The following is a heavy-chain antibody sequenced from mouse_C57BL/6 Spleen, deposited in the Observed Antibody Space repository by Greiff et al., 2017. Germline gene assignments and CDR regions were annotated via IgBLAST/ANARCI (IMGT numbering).Heavy chain of an antibody. CDR2: IYWDDDK. CDR1: GFSLSTSGMG. D-gene: IGHD1-1*01. V-gene: IGHV8-12*01. J-gene: IGHJ4*01. CDR3: ARRGEYYYGSSSYYAMDY. Sequence: QVTLKVCGPGILQSSQTLSLTCSFSGFSLSTSGMGVSWIRQPSGKGLEWLAHIYWDDDKRYNPSLKSRLTISKDTSRNQVFLKITSVDTADTATYYCARRGEYYYGSSSYYAMDYWGQGTSVTVSS.